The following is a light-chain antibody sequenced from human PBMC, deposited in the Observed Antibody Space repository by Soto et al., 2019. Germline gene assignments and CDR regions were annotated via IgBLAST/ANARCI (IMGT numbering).Light chain of an antibody. CDR2: GAS. Sequence: EIVMTQSPVTLSVSPGERATLSCRASQSVSSNLAWYQQKPGQAPRLLIYGASTRATGIPARFSGSGSGTEFTLTISSLQPEDFAVYYCQQCNYWPKTFGQGTKLEIK. CDR3: QQCNYWPKT. J-gene: IGKJ2*01. V-gene: IGKV3-15*01. CDR1: QSVSSN.